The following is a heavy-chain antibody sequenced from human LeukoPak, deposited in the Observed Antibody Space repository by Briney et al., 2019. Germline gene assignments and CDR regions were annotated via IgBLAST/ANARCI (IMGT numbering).Heavy chain of an antibody. Sequence: GGSLRPSCAASGFTFSSYAMHWVRQAPGKGLEYVSAISSNGGSTYYANSVKGRFTISRDNSKNTLYLQMGSLRAEDMAVYYCARAISVAGTIMLDYWGQGTLVTVSS. CDR2: ISSNGGST. CDR3: ARAISVAGTIMLDY. D-gene: IGHD6-19*01. J-gene: IGHJ4*02. V-gene: IGHV3-64*01. CDR1: GFTFSSYA.